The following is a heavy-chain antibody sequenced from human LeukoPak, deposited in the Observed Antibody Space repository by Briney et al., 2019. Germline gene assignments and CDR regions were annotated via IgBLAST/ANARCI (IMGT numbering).Heavy chain of an antibody. J-gene: IGHJ4*02. CDR1: GGSISSSSYY. CDR3: ARRPEGGIAAAGSFDY. D-gene: IGHD6-13*01. V-gene: IGHV4-39*01. Sequence: PSETLSLTCTVSGGSISSSSYYWGWIRQPPGKGLEWIGSIYYSGSTYYNPSLKSRVTISVDTSKNQFSLKLSSVTAADTAVYYCARRPEGGIAAAGSFDYWGQGTLVTVSS. CDR2: IYYSGST.